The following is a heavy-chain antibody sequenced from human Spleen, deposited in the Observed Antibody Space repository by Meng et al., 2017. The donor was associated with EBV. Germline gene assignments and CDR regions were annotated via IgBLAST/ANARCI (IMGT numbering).Heavy chain of an antibody. D-gene: IGHD3-16*01. CDR3: ATGWGKANY. CDR1: GASFSAYY. J-gene: IGHJ4*02. V-gene: IGHV4-34*12. Sequence: QVQLQQWGAGLLTPSATLCLPCTVYGASFSAYYWRWIRQPPGRGLEWIGDVIHSGNTSYSPSLKSRVTISVDTSKRQFSLKLRSMTAADTAVYYCATGWGKANYWGQGTLVTVSS. CDR2: VIHSGNT.